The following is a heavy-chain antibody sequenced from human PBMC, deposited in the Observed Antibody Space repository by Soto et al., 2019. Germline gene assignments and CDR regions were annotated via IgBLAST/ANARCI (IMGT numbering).Heavy chain of an antibody. Sequence: EVQLLESGGGLVQPGGSLRLSCAASGITFTTHVMTWVRQAPGKGLEWVSAVSTADNPYYADSVKGRFTISRDTSKNTLYLEMNSLRAEDTAMYYCARSVRDRETSDTRTTDAFHIWGQGTMVTVSS. V-gene: IGHV3-23*01. CDR3: ARSVRDRETSDTRTTDAFHI. D-gene: IGHD2-2*01. CDR1: GITFTTHV. J-gene: IGHJ3*02. CDR2: VSTADNP.